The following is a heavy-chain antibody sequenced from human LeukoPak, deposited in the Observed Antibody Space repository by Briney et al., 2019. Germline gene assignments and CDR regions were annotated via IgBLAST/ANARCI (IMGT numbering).Heavy chain of an antibody. D-gene: IGHD5-18*01. Sequence: PGGSLRLSCAASGFTFSSYSMNWVRQAPGKGLEWVSSISSSSSYIYYADSVKGRFTISRDNAENSLYLQMNSLRAEDTAVYYCARSSVDTAMVPADYWGQGTLVTVSS. CDR2: ISSSSSYI. CDR3: ARSSVDTAMVPADY. J-gene: IGHJ4*02. V-gene: IGHV3-21*01. CDR1: GFTFSSYS.